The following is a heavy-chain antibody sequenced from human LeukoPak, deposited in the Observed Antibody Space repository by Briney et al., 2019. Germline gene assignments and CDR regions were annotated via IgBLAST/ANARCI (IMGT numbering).Heavy chain of an antibody. D-gene: IGHD3-3*01. CDR3: ARVQTFWSGYYTGTSFDY. CDR1: GFTFSSYS. CDR2: INSSSSYI. J-gene: IGHJ4*02. V-gene: IGHV3-21*01. Sequence: GGSLRLSCAASGFTFSSYSMNWVRQAPGKGLEWVSSINSSSSYIYYADSVKGRFTISRDNAKNSLYLQMNSLRAEDTAVYYCARVQTFWSGYYTGTSFDYWGQGTLVTVSS.